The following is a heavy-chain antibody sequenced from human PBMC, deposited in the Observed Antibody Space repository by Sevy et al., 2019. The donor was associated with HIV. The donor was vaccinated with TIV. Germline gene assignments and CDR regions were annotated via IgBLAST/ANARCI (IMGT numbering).Heavy chain of an antibody. CDR2: IRYDGSDK. CDR3: AKDLAGPGRRYFDF. J-gene: IGHJ4*02. CDR1: GFTFSNFG. V-gene: IGHV3-30*02. Sequence: GGSLRLSCTASGFTFSNFGMHWVRQVPGKGLEWVTFIRYDGSDKYYTASVKGRFTISSDDSKNTLYLQMDSLRPEDTAIYYGAKDLAGPGRRYFDFWGQGALVTVSS. D-gene: IGHD6-13*01.